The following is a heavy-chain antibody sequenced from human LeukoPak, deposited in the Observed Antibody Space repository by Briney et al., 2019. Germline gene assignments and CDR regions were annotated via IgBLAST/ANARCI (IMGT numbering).Heavy chain of an antibody. CDR3: ARAVSGSYYFDY. CDR1: GFTVSSNY. V-gene: IGHV3-53*01. Sequence: PGGSLRLSCAASGFTVSSNYMYWVRQAPGKGLEWVSVIYSGDTTYYADSVKGRFTISRDNSKNTLYLQMNSLRAEDTAVYYCARAVSGSYYFDYWGQGTLVTVSS. J-gene: IGHJ4*02. CDR2: IYSGDTT. D-gene: IGHD1-26*01.